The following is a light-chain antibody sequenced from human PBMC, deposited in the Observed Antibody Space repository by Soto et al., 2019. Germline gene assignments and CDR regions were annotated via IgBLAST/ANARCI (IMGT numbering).Light chain of an antibody. CDR2: AAS. CDR1: QGISSY. Sequence: AIRMTQSPSSLSASTGDRVTITCRASQGISSYLAWYQQKPGKALKLLIYAASTLQSGVPSRFSASGSGTNFTPTIGCLQSEDIATYYCQQYYSYPPSFGQGTKAEIK. CDR3: QQYYSYPPS. J-gene: IGKJ1*01. V-gene: IGKV1-8*01.